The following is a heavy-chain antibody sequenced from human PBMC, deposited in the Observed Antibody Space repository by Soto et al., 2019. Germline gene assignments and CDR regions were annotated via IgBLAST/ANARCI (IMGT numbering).Heavy chain of an antibody. CDR1: GGTFSSYA. V-gene: IGHV1-69*06. J-gene: IGHJ3*02. CDR2: IIPIFGTA. D-gene: IGHD2-21*02. Sequence: QVQLVQSGAEVKKPGSSVKVSCNISGGTFSSYAISWVRQAPGQGLEWMGGIIPIFGTANYAQKFQGRVTITADKSTFTAYMELSSLRSEDTAVYYCAIDLSALGVVTAHDAFDIWGQGTMVTVSS. CDR3: AIDLSALGVVTAHDAFDI.